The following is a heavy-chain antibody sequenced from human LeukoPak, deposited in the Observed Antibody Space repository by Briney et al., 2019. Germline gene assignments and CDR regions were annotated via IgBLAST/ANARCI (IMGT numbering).Heavy chain of an antibody. CDR3: ATPTVGATINGWFDP. Sequence: ASVKVSCKASGYTFTSYYMHWVRQAPGQGLEWMGIINPSGGSTSYAQKFQGRVTMTEDTSTDTAYMELSSLRSEDTAVYYCATPTVGATINGWFDPWGQGTLVTVSS. CDR2: INPSGGST. CDR1: GYTFTSYY. D-gene: IGHD1-26*01. J-gene: IGHJ5*02. V-gene: IGHV1-46*01.